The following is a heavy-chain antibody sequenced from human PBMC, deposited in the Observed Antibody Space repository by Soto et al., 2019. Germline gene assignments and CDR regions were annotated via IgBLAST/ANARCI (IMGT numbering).Heavy chain of an antibody. Sequence: NPSETLSLTCAVYGGSFSGYYWTWIRQPPGKGLEWIAEINQSGSSNSNPSLKSRVTISVDTSKNQFSLKLSSVTAADAAVYYCARGISMNVEVQREAHDKYSFDSWGQGTLVTVSS. J-gene: IGHJ4*02. CDR2: INQSGSS. D-gene: IGHD3-22*01. V-gene: IGHV4-34*01. CDR3: ARGISMNVEVQREAHDKYSFDS. CDR1: GGSFSGYY.